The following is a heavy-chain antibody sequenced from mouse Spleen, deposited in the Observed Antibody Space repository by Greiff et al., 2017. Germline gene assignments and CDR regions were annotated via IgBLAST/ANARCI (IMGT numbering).Heavy chain of an antibody. Sequence: QVQLQQPGAELVKPGASVKLSCKASGYTFTSYWMQWVKQRPGQGLEWIGEIDPSDSYTNYNQKFKGKATLTVDTSSSTAYMQLSSLTSEDSAVYYCARSSTMITTFAYWGQGTLVTVSA. CDR2: IDPSDSYT. V-gene: IGHV1-50*01. CDR3: ARSSTMITTFAY. CDR1: GYTFTSYW. D-gene: IGHD2-4*01. J-gene: IGHJ3*01.